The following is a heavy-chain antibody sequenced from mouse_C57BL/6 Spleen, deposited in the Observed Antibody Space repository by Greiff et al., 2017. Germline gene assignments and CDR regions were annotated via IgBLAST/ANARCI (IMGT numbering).Heavy chain of an antibody. CDR1: GFTFSDYY. D-gene: IGHD2-3*01. J-gene: IGHJ1*03. V-gene: IGHV5-16*01. CDR2: INYDGSST. Sequence: EVKVVESEGGLVQPGSSMKLSCTASGFTFSDYYMAWVRQVPEKGLEWVANINYDGSSTYYLDSLKSRFIISRDNAKNILYLQMSSLKSEDTATYYCASFYDGYFDVWGTGTTVTVSS. CDR3: ASFYDGYFDV.